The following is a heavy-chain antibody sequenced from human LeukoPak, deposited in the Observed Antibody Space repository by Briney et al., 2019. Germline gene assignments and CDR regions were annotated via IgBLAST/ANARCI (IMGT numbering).Heavy chain of an antibody. J-gene: IGHJ4*02. CDR3: ARHLVAAAGNDY. CDR2: IYYSGST. D-gene: IGHD6-13*01. Sequence: SETLSLTCTVSGGSISSYYRSWIRQPPGKGLEWIGYIYYSGSTNYNPSLKSRVTISVDTSKNQFSLKLSSVTAADTAVYYCARHLVAAAGNDYWGQGTLVTVSS. CDR1: GGSISSYY. V-gene: IGHV4-59*08.